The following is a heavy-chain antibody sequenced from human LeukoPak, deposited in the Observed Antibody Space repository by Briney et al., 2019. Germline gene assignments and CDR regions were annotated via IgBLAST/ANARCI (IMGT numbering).Heavy chain of an antibody. J-gene: IGHJ4*02. CDR2: IFDSGNT. D-gene: IGHD3-10*01. CDR3: ARRSKVVRGVFYYFDY. V-gene: IGHV4-39*02. CDR1: GGXISSSSYY. Sequence: SETLSLTCIVSGGXISSSSYYWGWIRQPPGEGLEWIGSIFDSGNTYYNPSLKSRVTISVDISKNHFSLKLSSVTAADTALYYCARRSKVVRGVFYYFDYWGQGTLVTVSS.